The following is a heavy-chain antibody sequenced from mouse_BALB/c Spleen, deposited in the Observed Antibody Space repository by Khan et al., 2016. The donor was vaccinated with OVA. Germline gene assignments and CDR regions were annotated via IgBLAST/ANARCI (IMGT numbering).Heavy chain of an antibody. V-gene: IGHV2-9*02. Sequence: QVQLKESGPGLVAPSQSLSITCTVSGFSLTSYAVHWVRQPPGKGLEWRGVIWTGGSTNYNSALTSRLSISKDNSKSQVFLKMNSLQTDDTAMYYCARAYGSSYWYFDVWGAGTTVTVSS. CDR2: IWTGGST. CDR1: GFSLTSYA. CDR3: ARAYGSSYWYFDV. J-gene: IGHJ1*01. D-gene: IGHD1-1*01.